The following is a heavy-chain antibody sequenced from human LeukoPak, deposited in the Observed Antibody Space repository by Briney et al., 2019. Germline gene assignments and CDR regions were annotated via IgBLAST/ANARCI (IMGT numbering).Heavy chain of an antibody. CDR3: AIRTGTYPYYFDY. J-gene: IGHJ4*02. CDR1: GGTFSSYA. V-gene: IGHV1-69*04. CDR2: IIPILGIA. D-gene: IGHD1-26*01. Sequence: SVMVSCKASGGTFSSYAISWVRQAPGQGLEWMGRIIPILGIANYAQKFQGRVTITADKSTSTAYMELSSLRSEDTAVYYCAIRTGTYPYYFDYWGQGTLVTVSS.